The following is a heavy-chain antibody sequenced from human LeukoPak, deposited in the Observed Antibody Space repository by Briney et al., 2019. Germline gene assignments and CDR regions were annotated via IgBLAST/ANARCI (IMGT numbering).Heavy chain of an antibody. CDR2: IKQDGSEK. CDR3: ARDLLGQWPTVFDY. CDR1: GFTFSTYW. J-gene: IGHJ4*02. Sequence: GGSLRLSCAASGFTFSTYWMTWVRQAPGKGLEWVANIKQDGSEKYFVDSVKGRFTISRDNAKNSLYLQMNSLRAEDTAVYYCARDLLGQWPTVFDYWGQGTLVTVSS. D-gene: IGHD6-19*01. V-gene: IGHV3-7*01.